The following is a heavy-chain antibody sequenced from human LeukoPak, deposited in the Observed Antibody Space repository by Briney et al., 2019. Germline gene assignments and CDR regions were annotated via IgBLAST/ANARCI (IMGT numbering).Heavy chain of an antibody. Sequence: GASVKVSCKASGYTFTGYYMHWVRQAPGQGLEWMGWINPNSGGTNYAQKFQGRVTMTRDMSTSTVYMDLRSLRSEDTAVYYCAREGGDPGNWFDPWGQGTLVTVSS. CDR3: AREGGDPGNWFDP. J-gene: IGHJ5*02. CDR1: GYTFTGYY. CDR2: INPNSGGT. V-gene: IGHV1-2*02. D-gene: IGHD4-17*01.